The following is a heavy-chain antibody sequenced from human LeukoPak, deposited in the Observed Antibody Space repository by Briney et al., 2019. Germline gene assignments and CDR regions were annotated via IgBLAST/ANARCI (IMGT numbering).Heavy chain of an antibody. CDR3: AETIRAIIVSQGSVY. J-gene: IGHJ4*02. CDR1: GFTFRSFG. Sequence: PGGSLRLSCAASGFTFRSFGMSWVRQAPGKGLEWVSAISDSGTITYYADSVKGRFTISRDNSKNTLYLQMSSLRAEDTAVYYCAETIRAIIVSQGSVYWGQGTLVTVSA. V-gene: IGHV3-23*01. CDR2: ISDSGTIT. D-gene: IGHD3-10*01.